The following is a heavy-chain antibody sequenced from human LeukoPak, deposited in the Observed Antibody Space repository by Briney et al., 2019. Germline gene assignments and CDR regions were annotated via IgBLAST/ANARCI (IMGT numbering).Heavy chain of an antibody. CDR3: ARLYYYDSSGYSFEDY. CDR1: GFIFDDYG. V-gene: IGHV3-20*01. D-gene: IGHD3-22*01. J-gene: IGHJ4*02. Sequence: GGSLRLSCAASGFIFDDYGMSWVRQAPGKGLEWVSAINWNGGSTGYADFVKGRFTISRDNAKNSLYLQMNFLRAEDTALYHCARLYYYDSSGYSFEDYWGQGTLVTVFS. CDR2: INWNGGST.